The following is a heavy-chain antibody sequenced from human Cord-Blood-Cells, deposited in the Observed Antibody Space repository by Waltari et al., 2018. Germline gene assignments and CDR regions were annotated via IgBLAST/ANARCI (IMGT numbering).Heavy chain of an antibody. J-gene: IGHJ4*02. V-gene: IGHV4-34*01. CDR1: GGSFSGYS. D-gene: IGHD3-3*01. CDR3: ARQRSDFWSGYFPYYFDY. Sequence: VQLQQWGAGLLKPSETLSRTCAVYGGSFSGYSWSWIRQAPGKGLEWIGEINHSGSTNYNPSLKSRVTISVDTSKNQFSLKLSSVTAADTAVYYCARQRSDFWSGYFPYYFDYWGQGTLVTVSS. CDR2: INHSGST.